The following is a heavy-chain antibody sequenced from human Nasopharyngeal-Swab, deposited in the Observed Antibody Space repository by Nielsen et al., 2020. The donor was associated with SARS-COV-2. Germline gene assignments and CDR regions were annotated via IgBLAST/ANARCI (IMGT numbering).Heavy chain of an antibody. CDR3: ARGLAAAWYGIYYFDY. V-gene: IGHV4-59*13. CDR1: GCSISSYY. CDR2: VYYSGSP. Sequence: GSRRLSGTILGCSISSYYWSGIRKPPGKGLEWIGYVYYSGSPSYNPSLKGRVTISVDTSKNKFSLQLPSVTAADTAVYYCARGLAAAWYGIYYFDYWGQGTLVTVSS. J-gene: IGHJ4*02. D-gene: IGHD6-13*01.